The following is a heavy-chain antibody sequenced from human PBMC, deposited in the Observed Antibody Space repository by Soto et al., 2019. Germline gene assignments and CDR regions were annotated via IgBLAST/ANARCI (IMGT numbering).Heavy chain of an antibody. Sequence: SQTLSLPCAISGDSVSSKSAAWTWIRQSPSRGLEWLGRTYYRSKWYNEYAVSVKSRITINPDTSKNQFSLQLNSVTPDDTAVYYCARSGNEGAVDYWGQGTLVTVSS. CDR2: TYYRSKWYN. J-gene: IGHJ4*02. CDR1: GDSVSSKSAA. V-gene: IGHV6-1*01. CDR3: ARSGNEGAVDY. D-gene: IGHD1-26*01.